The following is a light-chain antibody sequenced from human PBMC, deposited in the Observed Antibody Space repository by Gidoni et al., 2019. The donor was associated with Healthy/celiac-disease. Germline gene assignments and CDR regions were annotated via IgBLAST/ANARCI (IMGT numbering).Light chain of an antibody. CDR1: QGISSY. Sequence: IQLTQSPASLSASVGDRVTIPCRASQGISSYLAWYQQKPGKAPKLLIYAASTLQSGVPSRFSGSGSGTDFTLTISSLQPEDFATYYCQQLNSYRYTFXXXTKLEIK. J-gene: IGKJ2*01. CDR3: QQLNSYRYT. CDR2: AAS. V-gene: IGKV1-9*01.